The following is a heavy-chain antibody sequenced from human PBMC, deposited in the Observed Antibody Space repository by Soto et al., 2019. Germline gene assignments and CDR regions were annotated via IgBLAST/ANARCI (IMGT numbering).Heavy chain of an antibody. V-gene: IGHV4-59*01. J-gene: IGHJ4*02. CDR3: ARVRDGWLIDY. D-gene: IGHD3-22*01. CDR1: GGSISSYY. Sequence: SETLSLTCTVSGGSISSYYWSWIRQPPGKGLEWIGYIYYSGSTNYNPSLKSRVTISVDTSKNQFSLKLSSVTAADTAVYYCARVRDGWLIDYWGQGTLVTVSS. CDR2: IYYSGST.